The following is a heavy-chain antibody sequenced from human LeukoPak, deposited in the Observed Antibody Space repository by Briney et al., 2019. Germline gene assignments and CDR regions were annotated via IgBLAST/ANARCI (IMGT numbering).Heavy chain of an antibody. V-gene: IGHV3-33*01. CDR2: IWYDGSNK. J-gene: IGHJ4*02. D-gene: IGHD3-22*01. CDR3: ARDYSRNFDY. Sequence: GRSLRLSCAASGFTFSSYGMHWVRQAPGKGLEWVAVIWYDGSNKYNADSVKGRFTISRDNSKNTLYLQMNSLRAEDTAVYYCARDYSRNFDYWGREPWSPSPQ. CDR1: GFTFSSYG.